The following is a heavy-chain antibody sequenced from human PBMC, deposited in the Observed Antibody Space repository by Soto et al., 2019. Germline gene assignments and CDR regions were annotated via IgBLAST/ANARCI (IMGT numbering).Heavy chain of an antibody. D-gene: IGHD3-22*01. CDR1: GGSFSGYY. V-gene: IGHV4-34*01. CDR3: ARSYYDSSGYSRKYFDY. J-gene: IGHJ4*02. CDR2: INHSGST. Sequence: SETLSLTCAVYGGSFSGYYWSWIRQPPGKGLEWIGEINHSGSTNYNPSLKSRVTISVDTSKNQFSLKLSSVTAADTAVYYCARSYYDSSGYSRKYFDYWGQGTLVTVSS.